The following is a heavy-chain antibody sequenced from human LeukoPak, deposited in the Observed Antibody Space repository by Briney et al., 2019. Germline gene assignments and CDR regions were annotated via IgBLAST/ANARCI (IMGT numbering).Heavy chain of an antibody. CDR1: GFTFSSYA. J-gene: IGHJ4*02. CDR2: ISYDGSNK. V-gene: IGHV3-30-3*01. D-gene: IGHD4-17*01. CDR3: ARGHYGDYYFDY. Sequence: GGSLRLSCAASGFTFSSYAMHWVRQAPGKGLEWVAVISYDGSNKYYADSVKGRFTISRDNSKNTLYLQMNSLRAEDTAVYYCARGHYGDYYFDYWGQGTLVTVSS.